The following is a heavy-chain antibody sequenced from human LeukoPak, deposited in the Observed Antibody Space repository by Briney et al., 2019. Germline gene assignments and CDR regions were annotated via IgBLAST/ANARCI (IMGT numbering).Heavy chain of an antibody. CDR1: GFTFSSYG. CDR3: AKDRTYYNDSSRHYFDS. J-gene: IGHJ4*02. Sequence: GGSLRLSCAASGFTFSSYGMHWVRQAPGKGLEWVAFIRYDGSNKYYADSVKGRFTTSRDNSKNTVYLQMNNLRVEDTAVYYCAKDRTYYNDSSRHYFDSWGQGTLVTVSS. D-gene: IGHD3-22*01. V-gene: IGHV3-30*02. CDR2: IRYDGSNK.